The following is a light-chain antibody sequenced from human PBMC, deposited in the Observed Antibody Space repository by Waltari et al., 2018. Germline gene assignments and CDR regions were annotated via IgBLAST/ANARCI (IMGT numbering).Light chain of an antibody. CDR1: SSSFGRNY. CDR2: RND. J-gene: IGLJ3*02. Sequence: QSVLTQPPSVSGSPGQRVTISCSGSSSSFGRNYVFWYQQLPGTAPKLLIYRNDRRLSGVPDRFSGSKSGTSASLAISGLQSEDEAAYYCAAWDDSLSGLWVFGGGTMLTVL. CDR3: AAWDDSLSGLWV. V-gene: IGLV1-47*01.